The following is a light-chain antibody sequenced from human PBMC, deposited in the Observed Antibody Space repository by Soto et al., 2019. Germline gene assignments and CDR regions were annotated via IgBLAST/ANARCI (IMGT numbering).Light chain of an antibody. V-gene: IGKV3-20*01. J-gene: IGKJ1*01. CDR3: QQSGDSQWT. CDR1: QSVSSN. CDR2: DAS. Sequence: DIVLTQSPGTLSLSPGERATLSCRASQSVSSNFAWYQQKPGQAPRLLIYDASTRATGIPARFSGSGSGMDFTLTISSLAPEDVAVYYCQQSGDSQWTFGQGTKVDIK.